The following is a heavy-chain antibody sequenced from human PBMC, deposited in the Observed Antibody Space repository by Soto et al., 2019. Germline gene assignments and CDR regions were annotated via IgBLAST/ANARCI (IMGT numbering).Heavy chain of an antibody. Sequence: SVKVSCKASGGTFSSYTMSWVRQAPGQGLEWMGRIIPILGIANYAQKFQGRATITADKSTSTAYMGLSSLRSEDTAVYYCARGSVTTLSDYWGQGTLVTVSS. CDR2: IIPILGIA. CDR3: ARGSVTTLSDY. J-gene: IGHJ4*02. D-gene: IGHD4-17*01. CDR1: GGTFSSYT. V-gene: IGHV1-69*02.